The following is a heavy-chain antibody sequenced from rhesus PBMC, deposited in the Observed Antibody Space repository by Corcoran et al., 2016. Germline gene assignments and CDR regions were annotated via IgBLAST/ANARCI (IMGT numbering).Heavy chain of an antibody. CDR1: GGSISSGYG. J-gene: IGHJ4*01. CDR2: IYGSSGNT. CDR3: ARNPPGDYSGSYSFDY. V-gene: IGHV4S7*01. D-gene: IGHD3-16*01. Sequence: QVQLQESGPGLVKPSETLSLTCGVSGGSISSGYGWSWIRQPPGKGLEWIGYIYGSSGNTYYNPSLQVRVTIPKDTSRNQFSLRLGSVAAADTAVYYCARNPPGDYSGSYSFDYWGQGVLVTVSS.